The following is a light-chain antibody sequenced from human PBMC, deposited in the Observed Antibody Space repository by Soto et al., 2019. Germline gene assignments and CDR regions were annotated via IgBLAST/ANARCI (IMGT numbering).Light chain of an antibody. CDR3: NSYSSTNFYV. CDR2: QVT. V-gene: IGLV2-14*01. J-gene: IGLJ1*01. CDR1: FSDIAVFNY. Sequence: QSALARPASVSGSPGQSITISCTGSFSDIAVFNYVSWYQQYPGRAPKLLIYQVTSRASGVSHRFSGSKSGNTASLTISGLQPEEEAEYYCNSYSSTNFYVFGTGTKVTVL.